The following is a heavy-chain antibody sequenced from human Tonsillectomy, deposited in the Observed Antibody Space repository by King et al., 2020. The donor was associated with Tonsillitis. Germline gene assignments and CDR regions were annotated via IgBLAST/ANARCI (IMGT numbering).Heavy chain of an antibody. J-gene: IGHJ4*02. V-gene: IGHV1-18*01. CDR2: ISAYNGDT. D-gene: IGHD5-18*01. CDR1: GYSFTSYA. CDR3: ARDRDVDTARDY. Sequence: VQLVESGTEVKKPGASVKVSCKASGYSFTSYAISWVRQAPGQGLEWMGWISAYNGDTNYAQILQGRVTMTTDTSTNTAYMELRSLRSDDTAVYYCARDRDVDTARDYGGQGTLVTVSS.